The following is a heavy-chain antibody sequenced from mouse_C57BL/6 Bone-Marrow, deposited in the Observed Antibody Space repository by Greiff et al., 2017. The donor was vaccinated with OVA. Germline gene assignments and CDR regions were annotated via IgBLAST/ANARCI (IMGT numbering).Heavy chain of an antibody. V-gene: IGHV5-4*01. D-gene: IGHD2-3*01. Sequence: EVQRVESGGGLVKPGGSLKLSCAASGFTFSSYAMSWVRQTPEKRLEWVATISDGGSYTYYPDNVKGRFTISRDNAKNNLYLQMSHLKSEDTAMYYCARDGGYYEAMDYWGQGTSVTVSS. CDR2: ISDGGSYT. J-gene: IGHJ4*01. CDR3: ARDGGYYEAMDY. CDR1: GFTFSSYA.